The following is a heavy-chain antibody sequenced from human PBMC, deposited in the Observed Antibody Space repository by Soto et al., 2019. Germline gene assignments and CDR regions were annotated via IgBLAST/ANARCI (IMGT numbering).Heavy chain of an antibody. CDR3: TTDGGRGADYYYYYMDV. J-gene: IGHJ6*03. Sequence: GGSLRLSCAASGFTFSNAWMSWVRQAPGKGLEWVGRIKSKTDGGTTDYAAPVKGRFTISRDDSKNTLYLQMNSLKTEDTAVYYCTTDGGRGADYYYYYMDVWGKGTTVTVSS. D-gene: IGHD3-16*01. CDR1: GFTFSNAW. V-gene: IGHV3-15*01. CDR2: IKSKTDGGTT.